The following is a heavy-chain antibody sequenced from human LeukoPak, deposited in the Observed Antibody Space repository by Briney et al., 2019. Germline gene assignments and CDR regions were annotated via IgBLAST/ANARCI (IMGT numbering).Heavy chain of an antibody. CDR3: ARDLYRGHVS. J-gene: IGHJ5*02. D-gene: IGHD5-12*01. Sequence: PGGSLRLSCAASGFSFSTYDMNWVRQAPGKGLEWVSYISSGSTTTYYADSVKGRFTISRDNAKNSLYLQMNSLRDDDTAIYYCARDLYRGHVSWGQGTLVTVSS. CDR2: ISSGSTTT. CDR1: GFSFSTYD. V-gene: IGHV3-48*02.